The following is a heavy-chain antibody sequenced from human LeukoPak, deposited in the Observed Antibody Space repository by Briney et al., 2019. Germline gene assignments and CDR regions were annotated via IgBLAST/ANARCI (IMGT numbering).Heavy chain of an antibody. Sequence: GGSLRLSCAASGFTFSTYAMSWVRQAPGKGLEWVSAISGSGGSTYYADSVKGRFTISRDNSKNTLYLQMNSLRAVDTAVYYCAKTGTPWYYFDYWGQGTLVTVSS. J-gene: IGHJ4*02. D-gene: IGHD6-13*01. V-gene: IGHV3-23*01. CDR3: AKTGTPWYYFDY. CDR1: GFTFSTYA. CDR2: ISGSGGST.